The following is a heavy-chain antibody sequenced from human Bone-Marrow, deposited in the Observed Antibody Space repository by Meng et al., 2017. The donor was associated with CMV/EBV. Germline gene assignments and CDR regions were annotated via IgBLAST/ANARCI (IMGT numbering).Heavy chain of an antibody. J-gene: IGHJ5*02. Sequence: CTVSGESISSSGHYWSWIRQHPGKGLEWIGNIHYSGGTHYNPSLKSRLSLSVDTSKNQFSLKLSSVTAADTAVYYCARDRALLGLDPWGQGSLVTVSS. CDR2: IHYSGGT. D-gene: IGHD3-3*02. V-gene: IGHV4-31*03. CDR3: ARDRALLGLDP. CDR1: GESISSSGHY.